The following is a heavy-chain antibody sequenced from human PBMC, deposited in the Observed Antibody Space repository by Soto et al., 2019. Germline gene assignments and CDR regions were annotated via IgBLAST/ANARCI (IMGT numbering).Heavy chain of an antibody. CDR2: ISAYNGNT. V-gene: IGHV1-18*01. Sequence: ASVKVSCKSSGYTFTIYGISWVRQAPGQGLEWMGWISAYNGNTNYAQKLQGRVTMTTDTSTSTAYMELRSLRSDDTAVYYCARDCRLGFYYYYGMDVWGQGTTVTVSS. CDR3: ARDCRLGFYYYYGMDV. D-gene: IGHD2-15*01. J-gene: IGHJ6*02. CDR1: GYTFTIYG.